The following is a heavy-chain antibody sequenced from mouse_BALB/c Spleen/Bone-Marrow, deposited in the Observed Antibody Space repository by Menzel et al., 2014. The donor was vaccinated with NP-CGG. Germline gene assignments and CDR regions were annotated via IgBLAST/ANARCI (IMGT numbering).Heavy chain of an antibody. CDR3: TRNYGSSYDWYFDV. CDR2: IYPSDNYT. J-gene: IGHJ1*01. CDR1: GYTFTSYW. D-gene: IGHD1-1*01. Sequence: QVQLQQSGAELVRPGASVKLSCKASGYTFTSYWINWVKQRPGQGLEWIGNIYPSDNYTNYNQKFKDKATLTVDKSSXTAYMQLSSPTSEDSAVYYCTRNYGSSYDWYFDVWGAGTTVTVSS. V-gene: IGHV1-69*02.